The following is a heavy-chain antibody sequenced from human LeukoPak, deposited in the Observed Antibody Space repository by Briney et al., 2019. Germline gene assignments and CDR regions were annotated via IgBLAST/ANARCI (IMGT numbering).Heavy chain of an antibody. CDR1: GGSISSSSYY. Sequence: SETLSLTCTVSGGSISSSSYYWGWIRPPPGKGLEWSVSIYYSGSTYYNPSLKSRVTISVDTSKNQFSLKLSSVTAADTAVYYCARVVAYCSSTSCYNYMDVWGKGTTVTVSS. CDR3: ARVVAYCSSTSCYNYMDV. V-gene: IGHV4-39*07. CDR2: IYYSGST. D-gene: IGHD2-2*02. J-gene: IGHJ6*03.